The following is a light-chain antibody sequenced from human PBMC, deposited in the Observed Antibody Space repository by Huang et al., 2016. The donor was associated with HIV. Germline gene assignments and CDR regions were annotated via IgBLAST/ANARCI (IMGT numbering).Light chain of an antibody. J-gene: IGKJ4*01. CDR3: QQRYDWPLT. Sequence: EIVLTQSPATLSLSPGERAHLSCRASQSVSSYLAWYQQKPGQAPSLLIYDSTSRAPGIPAWVMGSGSGTHFTLTISNLGPEDFAVDSSQQRYDWPLTFGGGTKVEIK. V-gene: IGKV3-11*01. CDR2: DST. CDR1: QSVSSY.